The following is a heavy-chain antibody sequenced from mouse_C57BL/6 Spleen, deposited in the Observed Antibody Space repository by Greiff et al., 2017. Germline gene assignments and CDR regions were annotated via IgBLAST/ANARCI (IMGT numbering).Heavy chain of an antibody. CDR2: IWGGGST. CDR1: GFSLTSYG. V-gene: IGHV2-2*01. J-gene: IGHJ3*01. CDR3: AITSVVPFAY. Sequence: VQLKESGPGLVQPSQCLSITCTVSGFSLTSYGVHWVRQSPGKGLEWLGVIWGGGSTDYNAAFISRLSISKDNYKSLVFFKMNSLQADDTAIFYCAITSVVPFAYWGQGTLVTVSA. D-gene: IGHD1-1*01.